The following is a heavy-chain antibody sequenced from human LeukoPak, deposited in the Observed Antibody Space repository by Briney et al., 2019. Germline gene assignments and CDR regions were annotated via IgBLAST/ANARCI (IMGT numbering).Heavy chain of an antibody. CDR2: ITSNGGRT. CDR3: ARGAASGGYDY. J-gene: IGHJ4*02. D-gene: IGHD3-10*01. V-gene: IGHV3-64*01. CDR1: GFTFSSYG. Sequence: GGSLRLSCAASGFTFSSYGMHWVRQAPGKGLEFVSAITSNGGRTFYANSVKGRFTISRDNSKNALYLQMDGLRADDMAVYYCARGAASGGYDYWGQGALVTVSS.